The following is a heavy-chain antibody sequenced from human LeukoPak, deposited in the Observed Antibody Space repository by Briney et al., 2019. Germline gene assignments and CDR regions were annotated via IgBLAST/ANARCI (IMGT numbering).Heavy chain of an antibody. CDR2: ISYDGSKK. Sequence: QAGRSLRLSCAASGFTFSSFAMHWVRQAPGKGLEWVAVISYDGSKKYYADSVKGRFTISRDNSKNTLYLQMNSLRAEDTAVYYCAGDPTFDYWGQGTLVTVSS. V-gene: IGHV3-30*01. CDR1: GFTFSSFA. CDR3: AGDPTFDY. J-gene: IGHJ4*02.